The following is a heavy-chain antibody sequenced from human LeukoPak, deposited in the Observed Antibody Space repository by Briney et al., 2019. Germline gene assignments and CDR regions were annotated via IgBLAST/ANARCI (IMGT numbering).Heavy chain of an antibody. D-gene: IGHD6-13*01. CDR1: GGSISSYY. CDR3: AREVVAVAEVDY. CDR2: IYYSGST. Sequence: SETLSLTCTVSGGSISSYYWSWIRQPPGKGLEWIGYIYYSGSTSYNPSLKSRVTISIDTSKNQFSLKLSSVTAADTAVYYCAREVVAVAEVDYWGQGTLVTVSS. J-gene: IGHJ4*02. V-gene: IGHV4-4*08.